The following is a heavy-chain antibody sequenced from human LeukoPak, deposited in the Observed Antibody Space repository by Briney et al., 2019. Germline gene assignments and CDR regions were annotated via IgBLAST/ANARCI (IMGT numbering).Heavy chain of an antibody. CDR2: IFSGGST. D-gene: IGHD2-15*01. J-gene: IGHJ4*02. CDR3: ASSPGYCSGGSCYVFDY. CDR1: GLTVSSNY. Sequence: PGGSLRLSCAASGLTVSSNYMTWVRQAPGKGLEWVSIIFSGGSTYYADSVKGRFTISGDNTKNTLYLQMNSLRAEDAAVYYCASSPGYCSGGSCYVFDYWGQGTLVTVSS. V-gene: IGHV3-66*01.